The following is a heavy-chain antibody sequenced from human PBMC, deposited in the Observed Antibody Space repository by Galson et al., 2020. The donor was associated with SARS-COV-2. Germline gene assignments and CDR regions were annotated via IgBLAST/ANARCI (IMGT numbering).Heavy chain of an antibody. V-gene: IGHV3-23*03. J-gene: IGHJ4*01. CDR3: ARHLYFDY. CDR1: GFTFSNFA. Sequence: GESLKISCAASGFTFSNFAMNWVRQAPGKGLEWVSIIYSDGSTYYADSVKGRFTISRDNSKDILYLQMNSLRAEDTAVYFCARHLYFDYWGQGMLVTVSS. D-gene: IGHD3-3*02. CDR2: IYSDGST.